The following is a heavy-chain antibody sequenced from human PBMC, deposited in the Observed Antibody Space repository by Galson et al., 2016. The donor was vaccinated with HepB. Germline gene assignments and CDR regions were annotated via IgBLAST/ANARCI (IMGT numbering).Heavy chain of an antibody. D-gene: IGHD6-19*01. CDR3: AKDFGYGSA. CDR2: ISVYGST. Sequence: SLRLSCAASGYSFRSYAMTWVRQAPGKGLEWVSGISVYGSTYYADSVQGRFTVSRDNSKNTLYLQMNSLRAEDTAIYYCAKDFGYGSAWGPGTLVIVSS. J-gene: IGHJ5*02. CDR1: GYSFRSYA. V-gene: IGHV3-23*01.